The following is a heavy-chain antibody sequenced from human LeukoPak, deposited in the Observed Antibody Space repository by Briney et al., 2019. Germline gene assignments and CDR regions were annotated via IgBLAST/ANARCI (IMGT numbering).Heavy chain of an antibody. D-gene: IGHD6-13*01. CDR3: ASMDRSSWYLGAFDI. Sequence: GGSLRLSCAASGFTSSSYAMSWVRQAPGKVLDCVSAISGSGGSTYYADSVKGRFTISRDNSKNTLYLQMNSLRAEDTAVYSCASMDRSSWYLGAFDIWGQGTMVTVSS. J-gene: IGHJ3*02. V-gene: IGHV3-23*01. CDR1: GFTSSSYA. CDR2: ISGSGGST.